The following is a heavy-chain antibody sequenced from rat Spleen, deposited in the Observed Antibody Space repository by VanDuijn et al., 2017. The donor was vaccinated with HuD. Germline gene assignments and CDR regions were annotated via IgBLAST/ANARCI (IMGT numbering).Heavy chain of an antibody. CDR2: ISTGGDDT. CDR1: GFTFSDFD. J-gene: IGHJ3*01. V-gene: IGHV5S23*01. D-gene: IGHD4-3*01. Sequence: EVRLVESGGGLVQPGRSLKLSCAASGFTFSDFDLAWVRQDPTKGREWVASISTGGDDTYYRDSVKGRFTISGDDEESTLYLQMDSLRSEDTATYFCARLGGLRNWFAYWGQGTLVTVSS. CDR3: ARLGGLRNWFAY.